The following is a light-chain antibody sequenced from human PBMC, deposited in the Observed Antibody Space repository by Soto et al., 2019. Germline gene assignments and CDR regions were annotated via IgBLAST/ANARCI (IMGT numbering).Light chain of an antibody. CDR1: QSISSW. V-gene: IGKV1-5*01. J-gene: IGKJ1*01. CDR3: QQYETFSGT. Sequence: DIQMTQSPSTLSASVGDRVTITCRASQSISSWLAWYQQKPGKALKLLIYDASALPRGVPSRFSGSGSGTKFTLTIASLQPDDFATYYCQQYETFSGTFGPGTKVDI. CDR2: DAS.